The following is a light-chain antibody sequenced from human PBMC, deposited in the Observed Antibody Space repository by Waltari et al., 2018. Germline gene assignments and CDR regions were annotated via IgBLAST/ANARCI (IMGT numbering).Light chain of an antibody. CDR3: QHYVRLPAT. CDR1: QSVSRS. V-gene: IGKV3-20*01. CDR2: GAS. Sequence: IVLTQSPGTLYLSPGERATLSGRASQSVSRSLAWYQQKPGQAPKLLIYGASTRATGIADRFTVSGSGIDFSLTISSLEPEDFAIYFCQHYVRLPATFGQGTKVEIK. J-gene: IGKJ1*01.